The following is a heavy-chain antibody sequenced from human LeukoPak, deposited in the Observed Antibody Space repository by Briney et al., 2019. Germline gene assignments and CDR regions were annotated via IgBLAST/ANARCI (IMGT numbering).Heavy chain of an antibody. CDR2: INAGNGNT. Sequence: RASVKVSCKASGYTFTSYAMHWVRQAPGQRLEWMGWINAGNGNTKYSQKFQGRVTITRDTSASTAYMELSSLRSEDTAVYYCAGGVLGYCSSTSCHPVGRDYYGMDVWGQGTTVTVSS. V-gene: IGHV1-3*01. CDR1: GYTFTSYA. CDR3: AGGVLGYCSSTSCHPVGRDYYGMDV. D-gene: IGHD2-2*01. J-gene: IGHJ6*02.